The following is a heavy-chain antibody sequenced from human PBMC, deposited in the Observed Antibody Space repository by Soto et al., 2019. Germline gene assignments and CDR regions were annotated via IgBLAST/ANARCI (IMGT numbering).Heavy chain of an antibody. D-gene: IGHD2-2*01. J-gene: IGHJ6*02. CDR3: ARVVILVPTASTHYYYHMDV. V-gene: IGHV1-69*01. CDR1: GGTFSNYA. Sequence: QVQLVQSGAEVRKPGSSVTVSCKASGGTFSNYAISWVRQAPGQGLEWMGGIIPIVGTGSYAQKFQCRVTITADDPTTTAYVELSSLRFEDTAVYYCARVVILVPTASTHYYYHMDVWGPGTTVTVSS. CDR2: IIPIVGTG.